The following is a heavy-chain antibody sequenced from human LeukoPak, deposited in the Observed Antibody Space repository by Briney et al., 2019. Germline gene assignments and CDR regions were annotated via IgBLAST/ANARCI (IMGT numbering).Heavy chain of an antibody. CDR1: GFTFSTFW. V-gene: IGHV3-7*03. CDR3: ARGGSVKYSTHGGFDY. CDR2: IKEDGTEK. D-gene: IGHD2-2*01. Sequence: GGSLRLSCAASGFTFSTFWMSWVRQAPGKGLEWVANIKEDGTEKYYVDSVKGRFTISRDNAMNSLYLQMNSLRAEDTAVYYCARGGSVKYSTHGGFDYWGQGTLVTVSS. J-gene: IGHJ4*02.